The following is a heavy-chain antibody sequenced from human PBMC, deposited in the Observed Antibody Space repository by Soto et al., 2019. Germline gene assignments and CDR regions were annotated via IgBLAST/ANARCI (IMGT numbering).Heavy chain of an antibody. Sequence: QVQLQESGPGLVKPSQTLSLTCTVSGGSISSVGYYWSWIRQHPGKGLEWIGYIYYSGSTYYNPSLKSRVTISVDTSKYQFSLKLSSVPAADTAVYYCAREEGGGYDHRWFDPWGQGTLVTVSS. CDR3: AREEGGGYDHRWFDP. V-gene: IGHV4-31*03. CDR1: GGSISSVGYY. D-gene: IGHD5-12*01. CDR2: IYYSGST. J-gene: IGHJ5*02.